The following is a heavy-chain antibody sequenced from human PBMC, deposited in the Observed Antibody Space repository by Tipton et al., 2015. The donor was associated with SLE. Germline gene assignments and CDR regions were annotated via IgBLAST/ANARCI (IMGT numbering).Heavy chain of an antibody. V-gene: IGHV4-59*01. CDR2: IYDSGST. D-gene: IGHD2-8*01. Sequence: TLSLTCTVSGGPINTYYWSWIRQPPGKGPEWIGYIYDSGSTDYNPSLKSRVTISVDTSRSQFSLELNSVTPADTAVYYCARSFYCTTTIYLPGYFDLWGRGTLVTVSS. CDR3: ARSFYCTTTIYLPGYFDL. CDR1: GGPINTYY. J-gene: IGHJ2*01.